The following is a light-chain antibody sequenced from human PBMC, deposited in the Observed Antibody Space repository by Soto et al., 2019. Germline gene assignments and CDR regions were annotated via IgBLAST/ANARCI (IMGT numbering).Light chain of an antibody. Sequence: QAVVTQPPSASGTPGQRVTISCSGSSSNIGSNYVYWYQQLPGTVPQLLIYRNSERPSGVPDRFSGSKSGTSASLAISGLRSEDEADSYCAAWDDSLSGVVFGGGTKVTVL. V-gene: IGLV1-47*01. CDR2: RNS. CDR1: SSNIGSNY. J-gene: IGLJ2*01. CDR3: AAWDDSLSGVV.